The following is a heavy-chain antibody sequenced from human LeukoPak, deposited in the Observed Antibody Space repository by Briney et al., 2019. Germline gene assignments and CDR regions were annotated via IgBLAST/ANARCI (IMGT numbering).Heavy chain of an antibody. CDR3: ARDPTIFGVVMDV. D-gene: IGHD3-3*01. Sequence: GGSLTLSCAASGFTFSSYEMNWVRQAPRKGLEWVSYISSSGSTIYYADSVKGRFTISRVNAKNSLYLQMNSLRAEDTAVYYCARDPTIFGVVMDVWGKGTTVTVSS. CDR2: ISSSGSTI. CDR1: GFTFSSYE. J-gene: IGHJ6*04. V-gene: IGHV3-48*03.